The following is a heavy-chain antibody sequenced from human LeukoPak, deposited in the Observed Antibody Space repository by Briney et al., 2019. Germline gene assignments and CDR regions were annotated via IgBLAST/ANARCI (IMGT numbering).Heavy chain of an antibody. D-gene: IGHD2-2*01. CDR1: GFTFSSYA. J-gene: IGHJ2*01. V-gene: IGHV3-23*01. CDR3: ALTLGYCSSTSCRIDWYFDL. CDR2: ISGSGGST. Sequence: PGGSLRLSCAASGFTFSSYAMSWVRQAPGKGLEWVSAISGSGGSTYYADSVKGRFTISRDNSKNTLYLQMNSLRAEDTAVYYCALTLGYCSSTSCRIDWYFDLWGRGTLVTVSS.